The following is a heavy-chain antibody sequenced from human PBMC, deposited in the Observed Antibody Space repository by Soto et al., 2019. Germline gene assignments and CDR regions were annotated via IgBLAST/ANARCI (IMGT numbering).Heavy chain of an antibody. CDR2: IIPILGIA. V-gene: IGHV1-69*02. J-gene: IGHJ2*01. Sequence: QVQLVQSGAEVKKPGSSVKVSCKASGGTFSSYTISWVRQAPGQGLEWMGRIIPILGIANYAQKFQGRVTITADKSTSTAYMELSSLRSEDTAVYYCASALVGATENWYFDLWGRGTLVTVSS. D-gene: IGHD1-26*01. CDR1: GGTFSSYT. CDR3: ASALVGATENWYFDL.